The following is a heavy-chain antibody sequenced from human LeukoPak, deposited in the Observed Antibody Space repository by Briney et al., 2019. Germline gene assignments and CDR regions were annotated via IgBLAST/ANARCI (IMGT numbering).Heavy chain of an antibody. CDR1: GFTFSSYG. CDR2: ISYDGSNK. D-gene: IGHD3-22*01. CDR3: ANNLDDSSGYDFDY. J-gene: IGHJ4*02. V-gene: IGHV3-30*18. Sequence: GGSLRLSCAASGFTFSSYGMHWVRQAPGKGLEWVAVISYDGSNKYYADSVKGRFTISRDNSKNTLYLQMNSLRAEDTAVYYCANNLDDSSGYDFDYWGQGTLVTVSS.